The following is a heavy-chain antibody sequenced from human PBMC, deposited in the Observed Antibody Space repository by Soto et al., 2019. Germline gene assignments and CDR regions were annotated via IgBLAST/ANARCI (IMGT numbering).Heavy chain of an antibody. J-gene: IGHJ4*02. Sequence: GGSLRLSCAASGFTFSSYWMSWVRQAPGKGLEWVANIKQDGSEKYYVDSVKGRFTISRDNAKNSLYLQMNSLRAEDTAVYYCARECFNDFWSGYYIEGYFDYWGQGTLVTVSS. CDR3: ARECFNDFWSGYYIEGYFDY. D-gene: IGHD3-3*01. CDR2: IKQDGSEK. V-gene: IGHV3-7*01. CDR1: GFTFSSYW.